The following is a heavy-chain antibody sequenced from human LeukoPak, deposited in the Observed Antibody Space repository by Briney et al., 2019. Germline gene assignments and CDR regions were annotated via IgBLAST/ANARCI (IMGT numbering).Heavy chain of an antibody. Sequence: GGSLRLSCAASGFTFDDYAMHWVRQAPGKGLEWVSGISWNSGSIGYADSVKGRFTISRDNAKNSLYLQMNSLRAEDTAVYYCARGGHSGMGDWFDPWGQGTLVTVSS. CDR2: ISWNSGSI. CDR1: GFTFDDYA. V-gene: IGHV3-9*01. J-gene: IGHJ5*02. D-gene: IGHD1-26*01. CDR3: ARGGHSGMGDWFDP.